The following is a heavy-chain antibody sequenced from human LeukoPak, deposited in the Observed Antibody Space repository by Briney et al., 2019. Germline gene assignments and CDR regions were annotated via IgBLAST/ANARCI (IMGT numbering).Heavy chain of an antibody. V-gene: IGHV4-59*01. CDR3: ARGGGSGSYLTGYYYHMDV. CDR1: GGSISSYY. D-gene: IGHD3-10*01. Sequence: SETLSLTCTVSGGSISSYYWSWIRQPPGKGLEWIGYIYYSGSTNYNPSLKSRVTISVDTSKNQFSLKLSSVTAADTAVYYCARGGGSGSYLTGYYYHMDVWGKGTTVTISS. CDR2: IYYSGST. J-gene: IGHJ6*03.